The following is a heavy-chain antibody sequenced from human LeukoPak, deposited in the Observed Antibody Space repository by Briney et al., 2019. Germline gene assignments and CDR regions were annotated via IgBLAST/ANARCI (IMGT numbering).Heavy chain of an antibody. J-gene: IGHJ5*02. CDR3: ARYGEMATITP. CDR2: IYPRDGST. Sequence: ASVKVSCKASGYTFTSNYIHWVRQAPGQGLEWMGMIYPRDGSTSYAQKFQGRVTITRDTSASTAYMELSSLRSEDTAVYYCARYGEMATITPWGQGTLVTVSS. D-gene: IGHD5-24*01. CDR1: GYTFTSNY. V-gene: IGHV1-46*01.